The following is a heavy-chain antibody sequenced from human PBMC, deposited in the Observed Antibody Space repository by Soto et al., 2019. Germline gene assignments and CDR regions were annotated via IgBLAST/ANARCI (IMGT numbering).Heavy chain of an antibody. CDR1: GFTFSSYW. Sequence: EVQLVESGGGLVQPGGSLRLSCAASGFTFSSYWMHWVRQAPGKGLVWVSRINSDGSSTSYADSVKGRFTISRDNAKNTLYLQMNSLRAEDTAVYYCARDTSYYDFWSGYYNPYYYYYYGMDVWGQGTTVTVSS. J-gene: IGHJ6*02. CDR2: INSDGSST. V-gene: IGHV3-74*01. CDR3: ARDTSYYDFWSGYYNPYYYYYYGMDV. D-gene: IGHD3-3*01.